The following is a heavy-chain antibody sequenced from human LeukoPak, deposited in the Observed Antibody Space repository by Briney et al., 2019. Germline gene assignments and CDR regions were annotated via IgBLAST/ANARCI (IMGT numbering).Heavy chain of an antibody. J-gene: IGHJ4*02. D-gene: IGHD2-2*01. CDR2: MNPNSGNT. Sequence: GDSVKVSCKASGYTFTSYDINWVRQATGQGLEWMGWMNPNSGNTGYAQKFQGRVTITRNTSISTAYMELSSLRSEDTAVYYCARGHLGYCSSTSCYALDYWGQGTLVTVSS. CDR1: GYTFTSYD. V-gene: IGHV1-8*03. CDR3: ARGHLGYCSSTSCYALDY.